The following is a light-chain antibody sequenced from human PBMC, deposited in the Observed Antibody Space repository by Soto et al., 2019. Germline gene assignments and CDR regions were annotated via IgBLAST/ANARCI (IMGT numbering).Light chain of an antibody. CDR1: QSISSW. V-gene: IGKV1-5*01. CDR3: QQYNSYPWT. J-gene: IGKJ1*01. Sequence: DIQMTQSPSTLSAYVGDRVTITCRASQSISSWLAWYQQKPGKAPSLLIYDAASLEAGVPSRFSGSGTGTEFTLTISSLQPTDFAAYYCQQYNSYPWTFGQGTKVDIK. CDR2: DAA.